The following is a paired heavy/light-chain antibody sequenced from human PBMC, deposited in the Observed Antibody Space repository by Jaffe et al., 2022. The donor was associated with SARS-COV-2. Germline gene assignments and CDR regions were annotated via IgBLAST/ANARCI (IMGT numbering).Heavy chain of an antibody. CDR2: ISYDENKK. Sequence: QGQLVESGGGAVQPGGSLRLSCAASEFTFSNFDMHWVRQAPGKGLQWVAVISYDENKKFYVDSVKGRFIISRDNSKNTLYLQMNSLRPDDTAVYYCAKDYYGSGSFSPFDFWGQGTLVTVSS. CDR1: EFTFSNFD. D-gene: IGHD3-10*01. J-gene: IGHJ4*02. V-gene: IGHV3-30*18. CDR3: AKDYYGSGSFSPFDF.
Light chain of an antibody. J-gene: IGKJ2*02. CDR2: TLS. V-gene: IGKV2-40*01. Sequence: DIVMTQSPLSLPVTPGEPASISCRSSQSLLNSHNGKTYLDWYLQKPGQSLQLLIYTLSYRASGVPDRFSVSGSGTEFTLKISRVEAEDAGTYYCMQRTEFPRTFGQGTKLEIK. CDR1: QSLLNSHNGKTY. CDR3: MQRTEFPRT.